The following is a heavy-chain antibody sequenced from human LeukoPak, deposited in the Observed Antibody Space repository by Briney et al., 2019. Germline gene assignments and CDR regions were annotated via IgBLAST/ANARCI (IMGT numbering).Heavy chain of an antibody. CDR3: ARGGAAAIDY. D-gene: IGHD6-13*01. V-gene: IGHV4-31*03. CDR1: GDSVRGYY. J-gene: IGHJ4*02. Sequence: SETLSLTCTVSGDSVRGYYWSWIRQHPGKGLEWIGYIYYSGSTYYNPSLKSRVTISVDTSKNQFSLKLSSVTAADTAVYYCARGGAAAIDYWGQGTLVTVSS. CDR2: IYYSGST.